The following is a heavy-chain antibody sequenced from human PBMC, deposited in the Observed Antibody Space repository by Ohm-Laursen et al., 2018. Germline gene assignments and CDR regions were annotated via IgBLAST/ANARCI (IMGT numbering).Heavy chain of an antibody. Sequence: TLSLTWSVSGGSISSYYWSWIRQPPGKGLEWIGYISYSGSTNYNPSLKSRVTMSVDTSKNQFSLKLSSVTAADTAVYYCARDEDGMDVWGQGTTVTVSS. V-gene: IGHV4-59*12. J-gene: IGHJ6*02. CDR1: GGSISSYY. CDR3: ARDEDGMDV. CDR2: ISYSGST.